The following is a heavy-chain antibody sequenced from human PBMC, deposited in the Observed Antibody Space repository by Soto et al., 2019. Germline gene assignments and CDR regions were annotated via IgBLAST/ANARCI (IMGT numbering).Heavy chain of an antibody. CDR1: GITIRNYP. D-gene: IGHD2-15*01. CDR3: VKDDGGNPATEPH. Sequence: EVQLQESGGGLVQPGGSLSFSCAASGITIRNYPLSWVRQAPGKGLDWVSGISGSGDRTYYADSAKGRFTISKDFSKNSLSLQLDSLRVEDTAVYFCVKDDGGNPATEPHWGQGTLVTVSS. V-gene: IGHV3-23*01. J-gene: IGHJ4*02. CDR2: ISGSGDRT.